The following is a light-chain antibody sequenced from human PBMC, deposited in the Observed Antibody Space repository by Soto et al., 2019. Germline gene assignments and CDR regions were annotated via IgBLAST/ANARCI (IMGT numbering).Light chain of an antibody. CDR3: CSYVGIYNSWV. CDR2: DVS. V-gene: IGLV2-11*01. CDR1: NSDIGGYNY. Sequence: QSALTQPRSVSGSPGQSVTISCTGTNSDIGGYNYVSWYQQHPGKAPKVMIYDVSRRPSGVPDRFSGSKSGNTASLTISGLQGEDEADYYCCSYVGIYNSWVFGGGTKVTVL. J-gene: IGLJ3*02.